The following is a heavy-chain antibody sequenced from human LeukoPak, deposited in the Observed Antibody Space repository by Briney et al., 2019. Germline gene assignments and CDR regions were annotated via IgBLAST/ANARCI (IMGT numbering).Heavy chain of an antibody. D-gene: IGHD3-10*01. CDR3: ATAPPLYYYGSGSYRGFDI. J-gene: IGHJ3*02. CDR2: FDPEDGET. V-gene: IGHV1-24*01. CDR1: GYTLTELS. Sequence: GASVKVSCKVSGYTLTELSMHWVRQAPGKGFEWMGGFDPEDGETIYAQKFQGRVTMTEDTSTDTAYMELSSLRSEDTAVYYCATAPPLYYYGSGSYRGFDIWGQGTMVTVSS.